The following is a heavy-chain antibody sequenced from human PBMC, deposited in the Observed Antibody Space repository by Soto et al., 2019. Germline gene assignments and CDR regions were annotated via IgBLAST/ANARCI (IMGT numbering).Heavy chain of an antibody. J-gene: IGHJ1*01. D-gene: IGHD4-4*01. CDR3: ARNTTVSIGYFQH. V-gene: IGHV1-18*01. CDR1: GYTFRNYD. Sequence: QVQLVQSGAEVKKPGASVKVSCKASGYTFRNYDISWVRQAPGQGLEWMGWISPYNANRNYAQKVQVRVTMTTDTYTSTAYMELRSLRSDDTAVYDCARNTTVSIGYFQHWGQGTLVTVSS. CDR2: ISPYNANR.